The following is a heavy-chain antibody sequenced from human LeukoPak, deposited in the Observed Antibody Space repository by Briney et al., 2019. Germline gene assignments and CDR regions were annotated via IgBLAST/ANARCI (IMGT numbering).Heavy chain of an antibody. J-gene: IGHJ6*02. V-gene: IGHV1-58*02. CDR1: GFTFTSSA. CDR3: AATVDYCSGGSCNNHYYGMDV. CDR2: IVVGSGNT. D-gene: IGHD2-15*01. Sequence: SVKVSCKASGFTFTSSAMQWVRQARGQRLEWIGWIVVGSGNTNYAQKFQERVTITRDMSARTVYMELSSLTSEDTAVYYCAATVDYCSGGSCNNHYYGMDVWGQGPTVTVS.